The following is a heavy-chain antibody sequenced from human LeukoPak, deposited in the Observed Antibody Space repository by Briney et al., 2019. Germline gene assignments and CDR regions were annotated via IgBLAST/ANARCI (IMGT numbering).Heavy chain of an antibody. J-gene: IGHJ4*02. D-gene: IGHD1-1*01. CDR2: INHSGST. V-gene: IGHV4-38-2*02. Sequence: SETLSLTCTVSGYSISSGFYWGWIRPPPGKGLEWIGSINHSGSTHYTSSLKSRVTISVDTSKNKWSLKLSSVTAADTAVDYCARGVGLTQGGTFDYGGQGTLVTVSS. CDR1: GYSISSGFY. CDR3: ARGVGLTQGGTFDY.